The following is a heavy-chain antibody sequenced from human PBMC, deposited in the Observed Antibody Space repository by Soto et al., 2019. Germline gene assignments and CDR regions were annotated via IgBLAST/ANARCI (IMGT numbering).Heavy chain of an antibody. D-gene: IGHD3-9*01. J-gene: IGHJ6*02. CDR2: ISAYNGNT. Sequence: ASVKGSCTASGYTFTSYGISWVRQAPGQGLEWMGWISAYNGNTNYAQKLQGRVTMTTDTSTSTAYMELRSLRSDDTAVHYCAISVRYYDILTGYYGYYYYGMDVWGQGTTVTVSS. CDR1: GYTFTSYG. CDR3: AISVRYYDILTGYYGYYYYGMDV. V-gene: IGHV1-18*04.